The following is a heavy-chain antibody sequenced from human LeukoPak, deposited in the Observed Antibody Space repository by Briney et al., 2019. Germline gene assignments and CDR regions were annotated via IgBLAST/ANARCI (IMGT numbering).Heavy chain of an antibody. CDR1: GFTFSSYG. CDR2: ISGSGGTT. Sequence: GGTLRLSCAASGFTFSSYGMSWVRQAPGKGLEWVSVISGSGGTTYYADSVKGRFTIPRDNSKNTLYLQMNSLRVEDTAVYYCLRGDRRDYWGQGTLVTVSS. CDR3: LRGDRRDY. J-gene: IGHJ4*02. V-gene: IGHV3-23*01.